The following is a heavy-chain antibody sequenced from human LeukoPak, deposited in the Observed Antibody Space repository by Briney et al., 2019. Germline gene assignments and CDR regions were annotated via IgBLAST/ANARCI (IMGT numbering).Heavy chain of an antibody. Sequence: ASVTVSCKASGGTFSSYAISWVRQAPGQGLEWMGRIIPILGIANYAQKFQGRVTITADKPTSTAYMELSSLRSEDTAVYYCAVRGLYYDILTGYYPWGQGTLVTVSS. CDR3: AVRGLYYDILTGYYP. D-gene: IGHD3-9*01. CDR2: IIPILGIA. V-gene: IGHV1-69*04. J-gene: IGHJ4*02. CDR1: GGTFSSYA.